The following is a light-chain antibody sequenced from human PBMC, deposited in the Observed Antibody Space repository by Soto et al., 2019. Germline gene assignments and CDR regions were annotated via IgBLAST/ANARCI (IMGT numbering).Light chain of an antibody. V-gene: IGKV3-20*01. CDR2: AAS. CDR3: HLYGTSHT. J-gene: IGKJ4*01. Sequence: EIVLTQSPGTLSLSPGERATLSCRASQSVSSTYLAWYQQRPGQAPRLLISAASARATAFPDRFSGSGSGTDFTLTISRLEPEDFAIYYGHLYGTSHTFGGGTKVEIK. CDR1: QSVSSTY.